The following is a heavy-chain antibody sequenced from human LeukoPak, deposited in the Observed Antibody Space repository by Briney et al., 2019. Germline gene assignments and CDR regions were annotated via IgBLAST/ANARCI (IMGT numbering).Heavy chain of an antibody. CDR1: GGSFSGYY. CDR3: ARDPRWSGSFT. Sequence: PSETLSLTCAVYGGSFSGYYWSWIRQPPGKGLEWIGEINHSGSTNYNPSLKSRVTISVDTSKNQFSLKLSSVTAADTAVYYCARDPRWSGSFTWGQGTLVTVSS. V-gene: IGHV4-34*01. J-gene: IGHJ5*02. CDR2: INHSGST. D-gene: IGHD3-3*01.